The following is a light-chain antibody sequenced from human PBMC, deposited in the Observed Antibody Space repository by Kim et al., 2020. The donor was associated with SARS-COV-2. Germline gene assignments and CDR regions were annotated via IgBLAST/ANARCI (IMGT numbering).Light chain of an antibody. Sequence: LSPGEGATLSCRASHSIGISLAWYQQKPGQAPRLLIYDASNRATGIPARFSGSGSGTDFTLTISSLEPEDFAVYYCQQRSNWPYSFGQGTKLEI. CDR1: HSIGIS. V-gene: IGKV3-11*01. CDR2: DAS. J-gene: IGKJ2*03. CDR3: QQRSNWPYS.